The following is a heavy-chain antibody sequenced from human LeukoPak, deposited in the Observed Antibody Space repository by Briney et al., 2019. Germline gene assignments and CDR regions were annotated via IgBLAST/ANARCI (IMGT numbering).Heavy chain of an antibody. CDR2: ISSSSYI. D-gene: IGHD6-19*01. V-gene: IGHV3-21*01. J-gene: IGHJ4*02. CDR3: ARVGSGWYGGSDY. Sequence: GGSLRLSCAASGFTFSSYSMNWVRQAPGKGLEWVSSISSSSYIYYADSVKGRFTISRDNAKNSLYLQMNSLRAEDTAVYYCARVGSGWYGGSDYWGQGTLVTVSS. CDR1: GFTFSSYS.